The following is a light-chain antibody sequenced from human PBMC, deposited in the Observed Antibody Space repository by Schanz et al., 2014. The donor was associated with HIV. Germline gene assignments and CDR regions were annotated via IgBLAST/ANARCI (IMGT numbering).Light chain of an antibody. CDR2: KAS. V-gene: IGKV1-5*03. J-gene: IGKJ4*01. CDR3: QQLASYPLT. Sequence: DIQMTQSPSTLSASVGDRVSITCRASQSISSRLAWYQQKPGKAPKVLIYKASSLESGVPLRFSGSGSGTEFTLTINSLQPDDFATYYCQQLASYPLTFGGGTKVEIK. CDR1: QSISSR.